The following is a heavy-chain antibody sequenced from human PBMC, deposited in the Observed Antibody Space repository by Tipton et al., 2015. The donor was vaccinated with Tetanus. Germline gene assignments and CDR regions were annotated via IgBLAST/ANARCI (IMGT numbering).Heavy chain of an antibody. D-gene: IGHD3-3*01. CDR3: ARHQREGFLEWLLSSFDY. V-gene: IGHV4-34*01. J-gene: IGHJ4*02. CDR2: INHSGST. CDR1: AGSFSGYY. Sequence: TLSLTCAVYAGSFSGYYWTWIRQSPGEGLEWIGEINHSGSTNYNPSLKSRVTMSVDTSRDQFSLKLSSVTAADTAVYYCARHQREGFLEWLLSSFDYWGQGTLVTVSS.